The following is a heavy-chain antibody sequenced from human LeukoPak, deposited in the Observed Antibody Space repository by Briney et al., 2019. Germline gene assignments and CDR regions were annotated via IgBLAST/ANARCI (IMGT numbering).Heavy chain of an antibody. Sequence: SETLSLTCTVSGGSISSSSYYWGWIRQPPGKGLEWIGSIYYSGSTYYNPSLKSRVTISVDTSKNQFSLKLSSVTAADTAVYYCASGWARRDGYNPDYWGQGTLVTVSS. CDR1: GGSISSSSYY. CDR3: ASGWARRDGYNPDY. CDR2: IYYSGST. V-gene: IGHV4-39*07. J-gene: IGHJ4*02. D-gene: IGHD5-24*01.